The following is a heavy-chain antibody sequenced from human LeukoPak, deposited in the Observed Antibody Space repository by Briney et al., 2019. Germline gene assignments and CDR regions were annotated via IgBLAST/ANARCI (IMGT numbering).Heavy chain of an antibody. CDR2: IISIFGIA. CDR1: GGTFSSYA. Sequence: SSVKVSCKASGGTFSSYAISWVRQAPGQGLEWMGRIISIFGIANYAQKFQGRVTITADKSTSTAYMELSSLRSEDTAVYYCARVSGWYGDNWFDPWGQGTLVTVSS. D-gene: IGHD6-19*01. J-gene: IGHJ5*02. V-gene: IGHV1-69*04. CDR3: ARVSGWYGDNWFDP.